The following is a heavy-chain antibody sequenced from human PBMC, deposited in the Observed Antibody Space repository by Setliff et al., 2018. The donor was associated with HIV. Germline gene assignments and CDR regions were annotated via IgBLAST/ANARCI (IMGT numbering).Heavy chain of an antibody. D-gene: IGHD3-10*01. V-gene: IGHV4-34*01. J-gene: IGHJ2*01. Sequence: SETLPLTCAVYGGSLSGYYWSWVRQSPGRGLEWIGEINQSGNTNFNPSLESRLIISVDTSKSQFSLKLTSVTAADTALYYCAREGGQGYSGSGSFYHRNFDLWGRGTLVTVSS. CDR1: GGSLSGYY. CDR3: AREGGQGYSGSGSFYHRNFDL. CDR2: INQSGNT.